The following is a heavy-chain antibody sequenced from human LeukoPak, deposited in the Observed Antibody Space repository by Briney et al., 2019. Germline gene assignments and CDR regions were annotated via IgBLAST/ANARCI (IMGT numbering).Heavy chain of an antibody. CDR3: ARVSVAALWTFDY. J-gene: IGHJ4*02. CDR2: INPNSGGT. D-gene: IGHD2-15*01. V-gene: IGHV1-2*02. Sequence: ASVKVSCKASGYTFTGYYMHWVRQAPGQGLEWMGWINPNSGGTNYAQKFQGRVTMTRDTSISTAYMELSRLRSDDTAVYYCARVSVAALWTFDYWGQGTLVTVSS. CDR1: GYTFTGYY.